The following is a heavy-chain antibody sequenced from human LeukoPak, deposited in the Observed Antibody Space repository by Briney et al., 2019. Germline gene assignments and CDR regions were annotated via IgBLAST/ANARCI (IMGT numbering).Heavy chain of an antibody. V-gene: IGHV3-23*01. CDR2: ISDSGGST. CDR1: GFTFNNYA. J-gene: IGHJ4*02. D-gene: IGHD4-11*01. CDR3: ARGLPPVMKYYFDY. Sequence: GGSLRLSCAASGFTFNNYAMTWVRQAPGKGLEWVSIISDSGGSTYYADSVKGRFTISRDNSKNTLYLQMNSLRAEDTAMYYCARGLPPVMKYYFDYWGQGTLVTVSS.